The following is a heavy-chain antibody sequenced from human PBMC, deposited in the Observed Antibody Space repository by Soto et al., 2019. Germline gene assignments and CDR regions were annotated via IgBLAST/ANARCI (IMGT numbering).Heavy chain of an antibody. CDR2: ISAYNGNT. J-gene: IGHJ4*02. Sequence: ASVKVSCKASGYTFTGNYMHWVRQAPGQGLEWMGWISAYNGNTNYAQKLQGRVTMTTDTSTSTAYMELRSLRSDDTAVYYCARGYCSGGSCYRLDYWGQGTLVTVSS. CDR1: GYTFTGNY. D-gene: IGHD2-15*01. CDR3: ARGYCSGGSCYRLDY. V-gene: IGHV1-18*04.